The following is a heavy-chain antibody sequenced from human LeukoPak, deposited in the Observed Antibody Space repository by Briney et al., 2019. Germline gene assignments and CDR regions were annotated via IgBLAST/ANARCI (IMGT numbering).Heavy chain of an antibody. CDR3: ARDPGGYDSSGYYRTDYFDY. CDR2: IRQDGSEK. V-gene: IGHV3-7*01. J-gene: IGHJ4*02. Sequence: GGSLRLSCAASGFTFSSYWMSWVRQAPGKGLEWVANIRQDGSEKYYVDSVKGRFTISRDSAKNSLYLQMNSLRAEDTAVYYCARDPGGYDSSGYYRTDYFDYWGQGTLVTVSS. CDR1: GFTFSSYW. D-gene: IGHD3-22*01.